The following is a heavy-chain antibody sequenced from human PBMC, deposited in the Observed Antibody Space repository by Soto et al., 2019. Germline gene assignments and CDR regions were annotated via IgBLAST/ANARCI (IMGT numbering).Heavy chain of an antibody. Sequence: QVQLVQSGAEVKKPGASVKVSCKASGYSFTSYDINWVRQATGQGLEWMGWMNPNSGNTGYAQKFQGRVTMTRNTSISTAYMGLSSLRSEDTAVYYCARVSMGSSSEDFQHWGPGTLVTVSS. D-gene: IGHD6-6*01. J-gene: IGHJ1*01. CDR3: ARVSMGSSSEDFQH. CDR2: MNPNSGNT. CDR1: GYSFTSYD. V-gene: IGHV1-8*01.